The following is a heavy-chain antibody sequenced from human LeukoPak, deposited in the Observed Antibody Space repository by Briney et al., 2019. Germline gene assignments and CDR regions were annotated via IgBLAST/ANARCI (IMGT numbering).Heavy chain of an antibody. CDR1: GYTFTGYY. CDR2: INPNTGGT. Sequence: ASVKVSCKASGYTFTGYYVHWVRQAPGQGLEWMGWINPNTGGTNYAQKFQVRLTMTRDTSISTAYMELSWLRSDDTAVYCCARGDYGDYVFGSYYNYLDVWGKGTTVTVSS. V-gene: IGHV1-2*02. J-gene: IGHJ6*03. D-gene: IGHD4-17*01. CDR3: ARGDYGDYVFGSYYNYLDV.